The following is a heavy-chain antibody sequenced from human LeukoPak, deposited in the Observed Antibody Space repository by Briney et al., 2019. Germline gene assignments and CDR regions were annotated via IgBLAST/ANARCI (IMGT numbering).Heavy chain of an antibody. CDR1: GYTFTNYY. CDR3: ARADYGGNSDYYYYGLDV. CDR2: INPSGGST. V-gene: IGHV1-46*01. Sequence: ASVKVSCRASGYTFTNYYMHWVRQAPGQGLEWMGIINPSGGSTSYTQMFQGRVTMTRDTSTSTVYMELSGLRSEDTAVYYCARADYGGNSDYYYYGLDVWGQGTTVTVSS. D-gene: IGHD4-23*01. J-gene: IGHJ6*02.